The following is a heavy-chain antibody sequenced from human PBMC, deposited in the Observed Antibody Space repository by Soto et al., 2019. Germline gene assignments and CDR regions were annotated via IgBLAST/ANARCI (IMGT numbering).Heavy chain of an antibody. CDR1: GDSVTTGSYY. CDR3: AKRDYAFDS. CDR2: IYYSGST. J-gene: IGHJ4*02. D-gene: IGHD4-17*01. Sequence: TSETLSLTCAVSGDSVTTGSYYWSWIRQPPGKTLEWIGYIYYSGSTDYNPSLKSRATIYTDTSGRPFSLNLTSVTADDTAVYFCAKRDYAFDSWGQGTLVTVS. V-gene: IGHV4-61*01.